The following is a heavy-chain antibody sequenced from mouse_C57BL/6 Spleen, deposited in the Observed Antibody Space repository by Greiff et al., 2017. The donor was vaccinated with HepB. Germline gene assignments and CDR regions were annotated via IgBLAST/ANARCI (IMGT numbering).Heavy chain of an antibody. V-gene: IGHV1-53*01. CDR3: ARGRPFYYGSSYGFDY. CDR2: INPSNGGT. J-gene: IGHJ2*01. D-gene: IGHD1-1*01. CDR1: GYTFTSYW. Sequence: VQLQQPGTELVKPGASVKLSCKASGYTFTSYWMHWVKQRPGQGLEWIGNINPSNGGTNYNEKFKSKATLTVDKSSSTAYMQLSSLTSEDSAVYYCARGRPFYYGSSYGFDYWGQGTTLTVSS.